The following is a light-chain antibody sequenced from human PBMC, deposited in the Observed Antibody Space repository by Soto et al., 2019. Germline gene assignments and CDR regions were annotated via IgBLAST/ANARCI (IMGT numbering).Light chain of an antibody. V-gene: IGKV1-39*01. Sequence: DIQMTQSPSSLSASVGDRVTITCRASQSISSYLNWYQQKPGKAPKLLIYAASSLQSGVPSRFSGSGSGTDFTLTIRSLQPEDFATYYCQQSYSTPFGFGQGTRLEIK. J-gene: IGKJ5*01. CDR3: QQSYSTPFG. CDR2: AAS. CDR1: QSISSY.